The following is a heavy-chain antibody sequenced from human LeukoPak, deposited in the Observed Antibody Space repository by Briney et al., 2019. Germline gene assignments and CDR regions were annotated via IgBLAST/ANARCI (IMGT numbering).Heavy chain of an antibody. J-gene: IGHJ4*02. D-gene: IGHD6-6*01. CDR1: GFTFSTYW. CDR3: ARGVVGSSSSFWNY. CDR2: IKQDGSEK. V-gene: IGHV3-7*01. Sequence: GGSLRLSCAASGFTFSTYWMSWVRQAPGKGLEWVANIKQDGSEKYYVDSVEGRFTTSRDNAKNSLYLQMNDLRAEDTAVYYCARGVVGSSSSFWNYWGQGTLVTVSS.